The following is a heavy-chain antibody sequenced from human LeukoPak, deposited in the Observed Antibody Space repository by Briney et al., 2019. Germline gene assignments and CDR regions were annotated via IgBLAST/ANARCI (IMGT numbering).Heavy chain of an antibody. J-gene: IGHJ5*02. CDR2: MYYSGST. V-gene: IGHV4-30-4*01. CDR3: AKPYYYDSRIDP. Sequence: PSQTLSLTCTVSGGSISSGDYYWSWIRQPPGKGLEWIAYMYYSGSTYYNPSLKSRVTMSADTSKNQLSLKLSSVTAADTTVYYCAKPYYYDSRIDPWGQGILVTVSS. CDR1: GGSISSGDYY. D-gene: IGHD3-22*01.